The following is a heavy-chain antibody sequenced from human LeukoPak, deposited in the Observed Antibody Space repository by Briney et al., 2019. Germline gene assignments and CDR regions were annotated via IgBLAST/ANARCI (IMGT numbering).Heavy chain of an antibody. CDR3: AHSNVDVLAYCGGDCSQYYFDY. J-gene: IGHJ4*02. Sequence: SGPTLVKPTQTLTLTCTFSGFSLRTSGVGVGWIRQPPGEVLEWLALIYWNDDKRYSPSLKSRLTITKDTSKNQVVLTVTDMDPVDTATYYCAHSNVDVLAYCGGDCSQYYFDYWGQGTLVTVSS. CDR2: IYWNDDK. CDR1: GFSLRTSGVG. D-gene: IGHD2-21*01. V-gene: IGHV2-5*01.